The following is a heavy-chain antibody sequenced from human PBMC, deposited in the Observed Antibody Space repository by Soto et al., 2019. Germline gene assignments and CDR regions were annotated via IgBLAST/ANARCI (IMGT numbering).Heavy chain of an antibody. CDR3: AREGSSSTRCYGMHTPNDYYYYGMDV. Sequence: GGSLRLSCAASGFTFSSYSMNWVRQAPGKGLEWVSSISSSSSYIYYADSVKGRFTISRDNAKNSLYLQMNSLRAEDTAVYYCAREGSSSTRCYGMHTPNDYYYYGMDVWGQGTTVTVSS. CDR1: GFTFSSYS. D-gene: IGHD2-2*01. V-gene: IGHV3-21*01. CDR2: ISSSSSYI. J-gene: IGHJ6*02.